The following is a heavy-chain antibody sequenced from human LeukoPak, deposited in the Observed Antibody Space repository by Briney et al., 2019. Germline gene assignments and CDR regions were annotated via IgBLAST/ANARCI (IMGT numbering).Heavy chain of an antibody. D-gene: IGHD2-15*01. V-gene: IGHV4-59*01. J-gene: IGHJ5*02. Sequence: SETLSLTCTVSGGSISSYYWSWIRQPPGKGLEWIGYIYYSGSTNYNPSLKSRVTISVDTSKNQFSLKLSSVTAADTAVYYCARGGRGSLWFDPWGQGTLVTVSS. CDR2: IYYSGST. CDR1: GGSISSYY. CDR3: ARGGRGSLWFDP.